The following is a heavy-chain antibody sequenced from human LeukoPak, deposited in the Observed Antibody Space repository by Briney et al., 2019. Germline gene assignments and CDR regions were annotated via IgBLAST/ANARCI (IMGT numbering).Heavy chain of an antibody. D-gene: IGHD4-17*01. V-gene: IGHV1-18*01. Sequence: ASVKVSCKASGYTFTSYGISWVRQAPGQGLEWMGWISAYNGNTNYAQKFQGRVTMTEDTSTDTAYMELSSLRSEDTAVYYCATDPHYGDYRRKRRIWFDPWGQGTLVTVSS. CDR1: GYTFTSYG. CDR3: ATDPHYGDYRRKRRIWFDP. J-gene: IGHJ5*02. CDR2: ISAYNGNT.